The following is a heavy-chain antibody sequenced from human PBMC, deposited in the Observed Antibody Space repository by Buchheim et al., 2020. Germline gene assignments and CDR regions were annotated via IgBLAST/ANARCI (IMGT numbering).Heavy chain of an antibody. J-gene: IGHJ4*02. Sequence: QLQLQESGPGLVKPSETLPLTCTVSGGSISSSSYYWGWIRQPPGKGLEWIGSIYYSGSTYYNPSLKSRVTISVDTSKNQFSLKLSSVTAADTAVYYCARRERIAAAGHDYWGQGTL. CDR2: IYYSGST. CDR3: ARRERIAAAGHDY. CDR1: GGSISSSSYY. V-gene: IGHV4-39*01. D-gene: IGHD6-13*01.